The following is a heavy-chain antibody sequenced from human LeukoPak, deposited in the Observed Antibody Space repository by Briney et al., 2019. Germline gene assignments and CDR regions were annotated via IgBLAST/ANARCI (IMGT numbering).Heavy chain of an antibody. D-gene: IGHD4-17*01. J-gene: IGHJ4*02. CDR1: GFTFSSYS. Sequence: SGGSLRLPCAASGFTFSSYSMNWVRQAPGKGLEWVSSISSSSSYIYYADSVKGRFTISRDNAKNSLYLQMNSLRAEDTAVYYCARARDGDLVDYWGQGTLVTVSS. V-gene: IGHV3-21*01. CDR2: ISSSSSYI. CDR3: ARARDGDLVDY.